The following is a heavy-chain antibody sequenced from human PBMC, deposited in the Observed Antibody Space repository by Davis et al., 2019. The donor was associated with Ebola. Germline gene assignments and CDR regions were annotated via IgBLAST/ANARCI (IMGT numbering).Heavy chain of an antibody. J-gene: IGHJ4*02. Sequence: PGGSLRLSCAASGFTFSDYYMSWIRQAPGKGLQWVSYITSSSSYTYYADSLKGRFTISRDNAKNSLFLQMNSLRVEDTAVYYCARLSSAGGEGFDYWGQGTLVTVSS. CDR3: ARLSSAGGEGFDY. CDR2: ITSSSSYT. D-gene: IGHD6-13*01. CDR1: GFTFSDYY. V-gene: IGHV3-11*06.